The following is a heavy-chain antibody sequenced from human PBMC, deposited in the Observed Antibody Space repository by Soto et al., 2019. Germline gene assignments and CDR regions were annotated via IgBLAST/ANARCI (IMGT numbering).Heavy chain of an antibody. CDR2: IDHDGPT. V-gene: IGHV3-74*01. Sequence: EVQLVESGGGLVQPGGSLRLSCEGSGFTFSNYWMHWVRQAPGKGLEWVSRIDHDGPTDYADSVRGRFTISRDNAENTLYLQMNSLKPEDTAVYYCVRDSHGDYWGQGTLVTVSS. CDR3: VRDSHGDY. J-gene: IGHJ4*02. CDR1: GFTFSNYW.